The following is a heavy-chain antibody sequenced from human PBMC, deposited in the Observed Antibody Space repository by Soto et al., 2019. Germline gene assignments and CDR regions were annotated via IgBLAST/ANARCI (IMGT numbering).Heavy chain of an antibody. J-gene: IGHJ4*02. CDR1: GFTFTSYC. Sequence: QVQLVQSGAEVKKPGASVKVSCKTSGFTFTSYCMHWVRQAPGQGLEWMGIINPSGGGTSYAQKFQGRVTMTRDKSTSTAYLEMSSLRYEDTAMYYCATYYCAREGSSGWPFYYWGQGTLVTVSS. CDR2: INPSGGGT. V-gene: IGHV1-46*01. CDR3: ATYYCAREGSSGWPFYY. D-gene: IGHD6-19*01.